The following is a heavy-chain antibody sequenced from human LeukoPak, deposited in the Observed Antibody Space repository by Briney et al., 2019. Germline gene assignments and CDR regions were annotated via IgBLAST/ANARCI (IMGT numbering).Heavy chain of an antibody. CDR1: GGSFSGYY. J-gene: IGHJ4*02. V-gene: IGHV4-34*01. CDR3: ARPRKDYYGSGSYTFDY. Sequence: PSETLSLTCAVYGGSFSGYYWSWIRQPPGKGLEWIGEINHSGSTNYNPSLKSRVTISVDTSKNQFSLKLSSVTAADTAVYYCARPRKDYYGSGSYTFDYWGQGTLVTVSS. CDR2: INHSGST. D-gene: IGHD3-10*01.